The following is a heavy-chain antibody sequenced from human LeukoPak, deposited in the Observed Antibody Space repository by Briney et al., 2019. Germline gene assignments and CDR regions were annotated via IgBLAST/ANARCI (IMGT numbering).Heavy chain of an antibody. CDR1: GFTFSSYA. CDR3: ARDHGGYSRSWPSPDY. V-gene: IGHV3-30*14. Sequence: PGGSLRLSCAASGFTFSSYAMHWVRQAPGKGLEWVAVISYDGSNKYYADSVKGRFTISRDNSKNTVYLQMSSLRAEDTALYYCARDHGGYSRSWPSPDYWGQGTLVTVSS. D-gene: IGHD6-13*01. J-gene: IGHJ4*02. CDR2: ISYDGSNK.